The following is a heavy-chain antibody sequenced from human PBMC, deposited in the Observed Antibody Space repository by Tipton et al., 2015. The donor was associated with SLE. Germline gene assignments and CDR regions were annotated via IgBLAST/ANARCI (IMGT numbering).Heavy chain of an antibody. CDR2: IASSDYCR. V-gene: IGHV3-21*03. CDR3: AKGRYFYGSGIYYLFDQ. Sequence: SLRLSCEASGFTFISYSMNWVRQAPGKGLEWVSSIASSDYCRYYADSVKGRFTVSRDNGKNSLYLQMNTLRAEDTAVYYCAKGRYFYGSGIYYLFDQWGQGTLVTVSA. D-gene: IGHD3-10*01. J-gene: IGHJ4*02. CDR1: GFTFISYS.